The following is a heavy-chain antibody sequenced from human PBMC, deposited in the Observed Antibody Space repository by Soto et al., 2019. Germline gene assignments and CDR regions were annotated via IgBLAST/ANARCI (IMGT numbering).Heavy chain of an antibody. CDR2: IYYSWST. V-gene: IGHV4-39*01. J-gene: IGHJ5*02. CDR1: GGSISSSSYY. CDR3: ARQRRDFWSGYWAEFDP. D-gene: IGHD3-3*01. Sequence: QLQLQESGPGLVKPSETLSLTCTVSGGSISSSSYYWGWIRQPPGKGLEWIGSIYYSWSTYYNPSLKSRVTLSVDTSKNQFSLKLSSVTAADTAVYYCARQRRDFWSGYWAEFDPWGQGTLVTVSS.